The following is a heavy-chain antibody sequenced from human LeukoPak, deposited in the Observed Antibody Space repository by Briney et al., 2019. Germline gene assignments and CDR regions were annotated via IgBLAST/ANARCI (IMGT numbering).Heavy chain of an antibody. CDR1: GFTFSDYA. J-gene: IGHJ4*02. CDR3: AKAELAVDTVFDY. CDR2: LSGSGAGT. Sequence: PGGSLRLSCAASGFTFSDYALGSVRQAPGRGLEWVSTLSGSGAGTYYSDSVQGRFTISRENSKRTLFLQMNSLRAEDTAFYYCAKAELAVDTVFDYWGQGTLVTVSS. D-gene: IGHD5-18*01. V-gene: IGHV3-23*01.